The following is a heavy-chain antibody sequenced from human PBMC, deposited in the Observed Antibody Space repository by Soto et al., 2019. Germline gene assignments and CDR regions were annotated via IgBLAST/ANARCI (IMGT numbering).Heavy chain of an antibody. J-gene: IGHJ4*02. D-gene: IGHD3-22*01. CDR1: GFTVSSNY. CDR3: ARGYYYDSSGSDFDY. V-gene: IGHV3-53*01. CDR2: IYSVGST. Sequence: GGSLRLSCAASGFTVSSNYMSWVRQAPGKGLEWVSVIYSVGSTYYADSVKCRFTISRDNSKNTLYLQMNSLRAKDTAVYYCARGYYYDSSGSDFDYWGQGTLVTVSS.